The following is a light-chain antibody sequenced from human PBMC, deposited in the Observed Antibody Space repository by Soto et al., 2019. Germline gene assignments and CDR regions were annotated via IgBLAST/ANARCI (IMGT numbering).Light chain of an antibody. J-gene: IGKJ5*01. V-gene: IGKV3-11*01. CDR3: QQRLSWPIT. CDR1: QSISDT. Sequence: EIVLAQSPATLSLSPGGRATLSCRASQSISDTLAWYQQKPGQAPRLLIYGASKRATGFPARFSGSGSGTDFTLTISSLQSEDFAVYYCQQRLSWPITFGQGTRLEIK. CDR2: GAS.